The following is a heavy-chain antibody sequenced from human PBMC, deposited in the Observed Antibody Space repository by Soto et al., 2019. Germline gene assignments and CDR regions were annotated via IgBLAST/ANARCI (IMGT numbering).Heavy chain of an antibody. V-gene: IGHV3-33*01. CDR1: GFTFSSYG. J-gene: IGHJ3*02. D-gene: IGHD3-22*01. Sequence: QVPLVESGGGVVQPGRSLSLSCAASGFTFSSYGMHWVRQAPGKGLEWVAVIWYDGSNKYYADSVKGRFTISRDNSKNTLYLQMNSLRAEDTAVYYCARERYYYDSSGSHDAFDIWGQGTMVTVSS. CDR3: ARERYYYDSSGSHDAFDI. CDR2: IWYDGSNK.